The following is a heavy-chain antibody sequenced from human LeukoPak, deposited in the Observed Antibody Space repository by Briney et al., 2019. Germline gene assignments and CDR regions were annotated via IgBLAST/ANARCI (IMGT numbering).Heavy chain of an antibody. CDR2: ISYDGSNK. V-gene: IGHV3-30-3*01. J-gene: IGHJ4*02. CDR3: ARDHPPPRDGYNFAY. D-gene: IGHD5-24*01. Sequence: GGSLRLSCAASGFTFSSYAMHWVRQAPGKGLEWVAVISYDGSNKYYADSVKGRFTISRDNSKNTLYLQMSSLRAEDTAVYYCARDHPPPRDGYNFAYWGQGTLVTVSS. CDR1: GFTFSSYA.